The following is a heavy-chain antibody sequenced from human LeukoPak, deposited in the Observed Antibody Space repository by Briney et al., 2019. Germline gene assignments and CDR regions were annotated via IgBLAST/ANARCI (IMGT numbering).Heavy chain of an antibody. J-gene: IGHJ4*02. CDR2: IKQDGSEK. CDR1: GLTFSSYW. CDR3: ATDRSYSSGWSLNDY. V-gene: IGHV3-7*04. D-gene: IGHD6-19*01. Sequence: PGGSLRLSCAASGLTFSSYWMSWVRQAPGKGLEWVANIKQDGSEKYYVDSVKGRFTISRDNADNSLYLQMNSLRAEDTAVYYFATDRSYSSGWSLNDYGGKGTRFTSPQ.